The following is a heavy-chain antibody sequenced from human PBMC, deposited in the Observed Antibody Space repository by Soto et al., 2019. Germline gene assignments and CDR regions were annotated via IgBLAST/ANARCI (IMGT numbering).Heavy chain of an antibody. CDR1: GGSFTSYS. J-gene: IGHJ6*03. CDR2: IIPIQGKA. D-gene: IGHD2-2*01. V-gene: IGHV1-69*02. Sequence: QVQLVQSGAELKKPGSSVKVSCEASGGSFTSYSFTWVRQAPGQGLEWMGRIIPIQGKANYALKFQDRVKITGDISTWTVYMELTSLRPADTAVYFCAKSLLFVYHGYMAVWGKGTTVTVSS. CDR3: AKSLLFVYHGYMAV.